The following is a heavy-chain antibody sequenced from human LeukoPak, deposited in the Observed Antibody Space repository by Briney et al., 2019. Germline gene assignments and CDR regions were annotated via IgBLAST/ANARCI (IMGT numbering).Heavy chain of an antibody. CDR1: GFTFSAYW. D-gene: IGHD2-15*01. CDR2: IDEDGTTT. Sequence: GGSLRLSCAASGFTFSAYWMHWVRQAPGKGLVWVSRIDEDGTTTNYADSVKGRFTISRDNAKNTLYLQMSSLRAEDTAVYYCASVDVGRDYSKFDYWGQGTLVTVSS. J-gene: IGHJ4*02. CDR3: ASVDVGRDYSKFDY. V-gene: IGHV3-74*01.